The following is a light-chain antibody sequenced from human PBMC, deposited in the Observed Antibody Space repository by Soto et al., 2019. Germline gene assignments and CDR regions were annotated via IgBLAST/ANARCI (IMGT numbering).Light chain of an antibody. CDR1: QSVTNNY. CDR3: QQYGISPLMYT. J-gene: IGKJ2*01. Sequence: EIVLMQSPGTLSLSPGERATLSCRASQSVTNNYLAWYQQKPGQAPRLLIYGASSRATGVPDRFSGSGSGTDFTLTITRLEPQDFAVYYCQQYGISPLMYTFGQGTQLRVK. V-gene: IGKV3-20*01. CDR2: GAS.